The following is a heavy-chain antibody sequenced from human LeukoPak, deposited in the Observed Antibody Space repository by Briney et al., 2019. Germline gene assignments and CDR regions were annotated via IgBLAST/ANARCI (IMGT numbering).Heavy chain of an antibody. Sequence: SETLSLTCTVSGGSISSSSYYLGWIRQPPGKGLEWIGSIYYSGSTYYNPSLKSRVTISVDTSKNQFSLKLSSVTAADTAVYYCARLAGTFDYYYYMDVWGKGTTVTVSS. J-gene: IGHJ6*03. CDR3: ARLAGTFDYYYYMDV. V-gene: IGHV4-39*01. CDR1: GGSISSSSYY. D-gene: IGHD1-7*01. CDR2: IYYSGST.